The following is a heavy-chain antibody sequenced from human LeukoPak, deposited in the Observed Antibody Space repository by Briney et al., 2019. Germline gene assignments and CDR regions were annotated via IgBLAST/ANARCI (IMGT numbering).Heavy chain of an antibody. J-gene: IGHJ4*02. D-gene: IGHD6-6*01. CDR3: AREKIAARRVFDY. CDR1: GYTFTGYY. CDR2: INPNSGGT. V-gene: IGHV1-2*02. Sequence: ASVKVSCKASGYTFTGYYMHWVRQAPGQGLEWMGWINPNSGGTNYAQKFQGRVTMTRDTSISTAYMELSRLRSDDTAVYYCAREKIAARRVFDYWGQGTLVTVSS.